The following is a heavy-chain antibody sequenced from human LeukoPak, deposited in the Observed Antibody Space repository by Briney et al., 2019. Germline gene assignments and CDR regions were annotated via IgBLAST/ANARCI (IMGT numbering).Heavy chain of an antibody. CDR3: ARDRASIVDY. CDR2: TYYRSKWYN. CDR1: GDSLPCNSAA. J-gene: IGHJ4*02. Sequence: PAQTLSLTFAISGDSLPCNSAAWDGTRHSPSAGLEGLGRTYYRSKWYNEYAASVKSRITINPDTSTNQFSLQLNSVTPEDTAVYYCARDRASIVDYWGQGTLVTVSS. D-gene: IGHD1-26*01. V-gene: IGHV6-1*01.